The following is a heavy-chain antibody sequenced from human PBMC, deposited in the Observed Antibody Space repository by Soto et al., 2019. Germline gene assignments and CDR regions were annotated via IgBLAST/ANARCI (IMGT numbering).Heavy chain of an antibody. CDR2: IIPIFGTV. J-gene: IGHJ6*02. CDR3: AKSPRSITIFGVVITTYGMDV. CDR1: GGTFSSYA. Sequence: QVQLVQSGAEVKKPGSSVKVSCKASGGTFSSYAISWVRQAPGQGLEWMGGIIPIFGTVNYAQKFQVRVTITAAETTSAAYMGLSSLRSEDTAVYYCAKSPRSITIFGVVITTYGMDVWGQGTTVTVSS. D-gene: IGHD3-3*01. V-gene: IGHV1-69*01.